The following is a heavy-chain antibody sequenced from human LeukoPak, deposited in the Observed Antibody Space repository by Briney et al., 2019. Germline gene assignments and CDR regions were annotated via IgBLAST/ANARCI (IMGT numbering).Heavy chain of an antibody. Sequence: GGSLRLSCAASGLTLSMYWLTWVRQAPGKGLEWVANIKQDGSEKNYVDSVKGRFTISRDNTKNSLYLQMNSLRDEDTAVYHCVSRRCSATACYAASLHCFDYWGQGTRVTVSS. D-gene: IGHD2-2*01. CDR2: IKQDGSEK. J-gene: IGHJ4*02. V-gene: IGHV3-7*03. CDR3: VSRRCSATACYAASLHCFDY. CDR1: GLTLSMYW.